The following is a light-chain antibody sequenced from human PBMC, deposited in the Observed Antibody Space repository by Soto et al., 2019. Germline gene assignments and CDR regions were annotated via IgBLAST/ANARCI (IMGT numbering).Light chain of an antibody. CDR1: QSISSW. J-gene: IGKJ1*01. Sequence: DIQMTQSPSTLSASVGDRVTITCRASQSISSWLAWYQQKPGTAPKLLIYDASSLESGVPSRFSGSGSGTEFTLTISSLQPDDFATYYCQQYNSYSMWTFGQGTKVDIK. CDR3: QQYNSYSMWT. CDR2: DAS. V-gene: IGKV1-5*01.